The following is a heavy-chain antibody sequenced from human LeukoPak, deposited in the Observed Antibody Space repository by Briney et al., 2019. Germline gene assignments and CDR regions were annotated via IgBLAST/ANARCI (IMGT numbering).Heavy chain of an antibody. D-gene: IGHD6-13*01. V-gene: IGHV1-8*01. CDR2: MNPNSGSI. CDR1: GYTFTSYD. J-gene: IGHJ4*02. Sequence: ASVKVSCKASGYTFTSYDINWVRQATGQGLEWMGWMNPNSGSIGYAQKFQGRVTMTRNTSISTAYMELSSLRSEDTAVYYCARARTAAAGTFDYWGQGTLVTVSS. CDR3: ARARTAAAGTFDY.